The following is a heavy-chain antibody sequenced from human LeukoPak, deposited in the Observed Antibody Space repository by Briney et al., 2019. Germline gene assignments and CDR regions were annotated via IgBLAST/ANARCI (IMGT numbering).Heavy chain of an antibody. Sequence: GGALRLSCAASGFTCSTYNMNWVRPAPGRGLEGVSSITSGGTYTYYADSLKGRFTTSRDNAQNSLSLSLSRLRAEDTAGYYFARGHYDILTASDKWTPDYGGQGILVTVSS. D-gene: IGHD3-9*01. CDR1: GFTCSTYN. CDR2: ITSGGTYT. J-gene: IGHJ4*02. V-gene: IGHV3-21*04. CDR3: ARGHYDILTASDKWTPDY.